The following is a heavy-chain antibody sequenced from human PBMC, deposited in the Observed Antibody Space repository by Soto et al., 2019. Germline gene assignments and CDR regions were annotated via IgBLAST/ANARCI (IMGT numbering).Heavy chain of an antibody. J-gene: IGHJ6*02. Sequence: PSETLSLTCTVSGGSISSGGYYWSWIRQHPGKGLEWIGYIYYSGSTYYNPSLKGRVTISVDTSKNQFSLKLSSVTAADTAVYYCARARITMVRGVISAPNYYYYGMDVWGQGTTVTVSS. D-gene: IGHD3-10*01. CDR2: IYYSGST. V-gene: IGHV4-31*03. CDR1: GGSISSGGYY. CDR3: ARARITMVRGVISAPNYYYYGMDV.